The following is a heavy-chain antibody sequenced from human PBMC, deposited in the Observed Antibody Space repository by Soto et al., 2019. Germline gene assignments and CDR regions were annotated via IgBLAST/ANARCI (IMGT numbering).Heavy chain of an antibody. J-gene: IGHJ4*02. CDR1: GFTFSDYY. D-gene: IGHD1-26*01. V-gene: IGHV3-11*04. CDR2: ISSSGSTI. Sequence: GGSLRLSCAASGFTFSDYYMSWIRQAPGKGLEWVSYISSSGSTIYYADSVKGRFTISRDNSKKTVYLQLNSLRGDDTAVYYCAKDWVGGSNKYYFEYWGQGTLVTVSS. CDR3: AKDWVGGSNKYYFEY.